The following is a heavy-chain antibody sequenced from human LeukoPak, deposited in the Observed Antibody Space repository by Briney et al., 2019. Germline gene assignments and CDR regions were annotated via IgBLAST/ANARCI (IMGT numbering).Heavy chain of an antibody. CDR1: GGSISSGSYY. Sequence: PSETLSLTCTVSGGSISSGSYYWSWIRQPAGKGLEWIGRIYTSGSTNYNPSLKSRVTISVDTSKNQFSLKLSSVTAADTAVYYCARDRYYYDSSGLFDIWGQGPMVTVSS. CDR3: ARDRYYYDSSGLFDI. CDR2: IYTSGST. V-gene: IGHV4-61*02. J-gene: IGHJ3*02. D-gene: IGHD3-22*01.